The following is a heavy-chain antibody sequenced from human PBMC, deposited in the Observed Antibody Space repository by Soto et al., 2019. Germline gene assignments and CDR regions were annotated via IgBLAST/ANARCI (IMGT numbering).Heavy chain of an antibody. V-gene: IGHV4-31*03. J-gene: IGHJ6*02. CDR2: IYYSGST. D-gene: IGHD3-3*01. Sequence: SETLSLTCTVSGGSISSVGYYWSWIRQHPGKGLEWIGYIYYSGSTYYNPSLKSRVTISVDTSKNQFSLKLSSVTAADTAVYYCARVPGITIFGVVQTDYYYYGMDVWGQGTTVTVSS. CDR1: GGSISSVGYY. CDR3: ARVPGITIFGVVQTDYYYYGMDV.